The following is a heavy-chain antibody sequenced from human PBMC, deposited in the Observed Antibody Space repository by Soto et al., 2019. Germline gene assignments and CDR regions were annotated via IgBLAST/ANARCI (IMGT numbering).Heavy chain of an antibody. CDR1: GFTFSSYA. CDR3: AKGPGMYSAFDC. D-gene: IGHD2-8*01. Sequence: EVQMLESGGGLVQPGGSLRLSCAASGFTFSSYAMSWVRQAPGKGLEWVTAISGSDGSTFYADSVKGRFTISKYDSKNTLYLPLKRPIDEDTAVSHSAKGPGMYSAFDCWGQGTMATVSS. V-gene: IGHV3-23*01. J-gene: IGHJ4*02. CDR2: ISGSDGST.